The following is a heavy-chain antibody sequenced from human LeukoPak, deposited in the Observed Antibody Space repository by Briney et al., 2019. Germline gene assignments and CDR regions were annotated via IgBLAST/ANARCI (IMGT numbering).Heavy chain of an antibody. J-gene: IGHJ4*02. CDR2: INPSGGST. D-gene: IGHD4-17*01. CDR3: ARVPATVTTAAPFDY. V-gene: IGHV1-46*01. Sequence: ASVKVSCKASGYTFTSYYMHWVRHAPGQGLEWMGIINPSGGSTSYAQKFQGRVTMTRDTSTSTVYMELSSLRSEDTAVYYCARVPATVTTAAPFDYWGQGTLVTVSS. CDR1: GYTFTSYY.